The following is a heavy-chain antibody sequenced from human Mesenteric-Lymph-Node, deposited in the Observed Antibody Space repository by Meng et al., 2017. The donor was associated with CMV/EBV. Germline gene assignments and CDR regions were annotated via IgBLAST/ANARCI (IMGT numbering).Heavy chain of an antibody. CDR2: IREDGSEK. CDR3: ERDAKYDILSGPQRGGEY. D-gene: IGHD3-9*01. J-gene: IGHJ4*02. CDR1: GFTFSNYW. Sequence: GESLKISCVGSGFTFSNYWMSWVRQAPGKGMELVANIREDGSEKYYVDSLEGRFTISRDNAKNSLYLQMNSLRVEDTAVYYCERDAKYDILSGPQRGGEYWGQGTLVTVSS. V-gene: IGHV3-7*01.